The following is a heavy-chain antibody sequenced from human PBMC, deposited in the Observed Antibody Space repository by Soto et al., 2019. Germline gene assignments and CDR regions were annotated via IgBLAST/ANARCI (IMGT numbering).Heavy chain of an antibody. CDR2: ISWNSGSI. J-gene: IGHJ4*02. CDR1: GFTFDDYA. D-gene: IGHD3-9*01. CDR3: AKEGPGDQDISFDY. V-gene: IGHV3-9*01. Sequence: LRLSCAASGFTFDDYAMHWVRQAPGRGLEWVSGISWNSGSIGYADSVKGRFTISRDNAKNSLYLQMNSLRAEDTALYYCAKEGPGDQDISFDYWREGPLVTVSP.